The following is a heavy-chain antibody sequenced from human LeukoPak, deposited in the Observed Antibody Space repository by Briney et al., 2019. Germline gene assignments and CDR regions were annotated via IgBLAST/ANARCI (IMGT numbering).Heavy chain of an antibody. CDR2: INHSGST. Sequence: SETLSLTCTVSGGSMTRYYWNWIRQPPGKGLEWIGEINHSGSTNYNPSLKSRVTISVDTSKNQFSLKLSSVTAADTAVHYCARRSGYSGYDPFYYFDYWGQGTLVTVSS. D-gene: IGHD5-12*01. J-gene: IGHJ4*02. CDR1: GGSMTRYY. CDR3: ARRSGYSGYDPFYYFDY. V-gene: IGHV4-34*01.